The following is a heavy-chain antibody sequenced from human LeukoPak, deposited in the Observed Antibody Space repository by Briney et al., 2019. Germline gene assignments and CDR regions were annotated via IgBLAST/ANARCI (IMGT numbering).Heavy chain of an antibody. CDR2: ISGSGGST. CDR3: AKDPRVAAFSDAFDI. D-gene: IGHD6-19*01. V-gene: IGHV3-23*01. J-gene: IGHJ3*02. Sequence: PGGSLRLSCAASGFTFSSYAMSWVRQAPGKGLEWVSAISGSGGSTYYADSVKGRSTISRDNSKNTLYLRMNSLRAEDTAVYYCAKDPRVAAFSDAFDIWGQGTMVTVSS. CDR1: GFTFSSYA.